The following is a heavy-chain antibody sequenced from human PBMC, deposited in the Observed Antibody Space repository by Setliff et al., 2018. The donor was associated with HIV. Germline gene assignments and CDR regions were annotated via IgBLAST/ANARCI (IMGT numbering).Heavy chain of an antibody. CDR3: ARRRGQKATGWYYFDF. V-gene: IGHV4-4*08. D-gene: IGHD6-19*01. J-gene: IGHJ4*02. CDR2: VYSNGNT. Sequence: SDTLSLTCTVSGGSISGHYWSWIRQTPGKGLEWIGYVYSNGNTDYNPSLKSRVTISVDTSKRQFSLKLTSVTAGDSALYYCARRRGQKATGWYYFDFWGQGALVTVSS. CDR1: GGSISGHY.